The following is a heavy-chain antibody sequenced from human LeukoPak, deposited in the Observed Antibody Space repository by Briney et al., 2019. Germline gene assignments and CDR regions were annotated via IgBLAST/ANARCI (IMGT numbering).Heavy chain of an antibody. J-gene: IGHJ6*02. V-gene: IGHV3-48*04. Sequence: GGSLRLSCAASGFTFSSYAMHWVRQAPGKGLEWVSYISSSGSTIYYADSVKGRFTISRDNAKNSLYLQMNSLRAEDTTVYYCARRHDSSGYYLYYYYYGMDVWGQGTTVTVSS. CDR1: GFTFSSYA. D-gene: IGHD3-22*01. CDR2: ISSSGSTI. CDR3: ARRHDSSGYYLYYYYYGMDV.